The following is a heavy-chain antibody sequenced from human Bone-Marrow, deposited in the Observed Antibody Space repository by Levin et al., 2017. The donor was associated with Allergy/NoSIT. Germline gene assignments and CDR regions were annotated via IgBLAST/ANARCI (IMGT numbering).Heavy chain of an antibody. V-gene: IGHV3-33*06. CDR2: VSHDGSHR. Sequence: PGGSLRLSCAASGFTFSAFGMHWVRQAPGRGLEWVAVVSHDGSHRVYADSVKARFTISRDTSKTTLYLQMNSLRAEDTAIYYCAKEAQSIRAHYVHWGQGTLVTVSS. CDR1: GFTFSAFG. J-gene: IGHJ4*02. CDR3: AKEAQSIRAHYVH. D-gene: IGHD2-2*02.